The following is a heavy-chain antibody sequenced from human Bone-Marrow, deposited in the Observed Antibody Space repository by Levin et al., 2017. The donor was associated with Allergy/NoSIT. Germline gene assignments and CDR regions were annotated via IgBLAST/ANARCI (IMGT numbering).Heavy chain of an antibody. CDR2: ISGSGGST. CDR3: AKDRLATYSSSWFDY. D-gene: IGHD6-13*01. Sequence: AGGSLRLSCAASGFTFSSYAMSWVRQAPGKGLEWVSAISGSGGSTYYADSVKGRFTISRDNSKNTLYLQMNSLRAEDTAVYYCAKDRLATYSSSWFDYWGQGTLVTVSS. J-gene: IGHJ4*02. V-gene: IGHV3-23*01. CDR1: GFTFSSYA.